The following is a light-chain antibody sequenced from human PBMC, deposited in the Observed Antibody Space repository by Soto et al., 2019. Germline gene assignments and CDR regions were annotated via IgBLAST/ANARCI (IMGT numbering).Light chain of an antibody. CDR1: SSDVGSYNL. CDR2: DGS. Sequence: QSVLTQPASVSGSPGQSITISCTGTSSDVGSYNLVSWYQQHPGKAPKLMIYDGSNRPSGVSNRFSGSKSGNTASLTISGLQAEDEADYYCSSYTSSSNLSYVFGTGTKVTVL. J-gene: IGLJ1*01. CDR3: SSYTSSSNLSYV. V-gene: IGLV2-14*02.